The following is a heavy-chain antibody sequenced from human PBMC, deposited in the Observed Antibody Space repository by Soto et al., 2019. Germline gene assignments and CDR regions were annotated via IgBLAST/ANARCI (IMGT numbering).Heavy chain of an antibody. CDR2: INSDGSST. D-gene: IGHD1-26*01. J-gene: IGHJ2*01. V-gene: IGHV3-74*01. CDR1: GFTFSSYW. Sequence: EVQLVESGGGLVQPGGSLRLSCAASGFTFSSYWMHWVRQAPGKGLVWVSRINSDGSSTSYADSVKGRFTISRDNAKNTLYLQMNSLRAEDTAVYYSARGGSLNWYFDLWGRGTLVTVSS. CDR3: ARGGSLNWYFDL.